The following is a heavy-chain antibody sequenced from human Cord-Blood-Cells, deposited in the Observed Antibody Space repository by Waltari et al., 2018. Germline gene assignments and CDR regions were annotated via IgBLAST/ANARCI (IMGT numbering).Heavy chain of an antibody. V-gene: IGHV1-18*01. CDR2: ISAYNGNT. J-gene: IGHJ6*02. CDR3: ARDRRYCSSTSCYYYGMDV. Sequence: QVQLVQSGAEVKKPGASVKVSCKASGYTFTSYGLSWVRQAPGQGLEWMGWISAYNGNTNYAQKLQGRVTMTTDTSTSTAYMELRSLRSDDTAVYYCARDRRYCSSTSCYYYGMDVWGQGTTVTVSS. CDR1: GYTFTSYG. D-gene: IGHD2-2*01.